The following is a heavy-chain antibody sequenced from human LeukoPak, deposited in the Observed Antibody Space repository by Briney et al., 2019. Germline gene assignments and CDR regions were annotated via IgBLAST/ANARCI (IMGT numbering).Heavy chain of an antibody. D-gene: IGHD3-10*01. CDR1: GGSISSYY. J-gene: IGHJ4*02. CDR2: IYYSGST. Sequence: SETLSLTCTVSGGSISSYYWSWIRQPPGKGPEWIGYIYYSGSTNYNPSLKSRVTISVDTSKNQFSLKLSSVTAADTAVYYCAGGYYYGSGSKYFDYWGQGTLVTVSS. CDR3: AGGYYYGSGSKYFDY. V-gene: IGHV4-59*01.